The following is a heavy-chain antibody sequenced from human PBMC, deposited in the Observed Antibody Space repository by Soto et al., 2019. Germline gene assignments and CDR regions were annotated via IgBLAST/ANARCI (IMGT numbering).Heavy chain of an antibody. CDR1: GFTFSSYA. Sequence: PGGALRLSCSASGFTFSSYAMHWVRQAPGKGMEYVSAISSNGGSTYDADSVKGRFTISRDNSKNTLYLQMSSLRAEDTAVYYCVKVAGYMIVVVSHVDYWGQGTLVTVSS. CDR2: ISSNGGST. J-gene: IGHJ4*02. D-gene: IGHD3-22*01. V-gene: IGHV3-64D*06. CDR3: VKVAGYMIVVVSHVDY.